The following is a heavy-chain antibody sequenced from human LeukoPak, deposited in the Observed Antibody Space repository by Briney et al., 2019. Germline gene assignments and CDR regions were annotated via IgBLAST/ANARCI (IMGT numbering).Heavy chain of an antibody. D-gene: IGHD3-22*01. J-gene: IGHJ4*02. CDR1: GFTFRDYW. V-gene: IGHV3-9*03. Sequence: GGSLRLSCAASGFTFRDYWMSWVRQAPGKGLEWVSGISWNSGSIGYADSVKGRFTISRDNAKNSLYLQMNSLRAEDMALYYCAKDTGGDYDSSGYFDYWGQGTLVTVSS. CDR3: AKDTGGDYDSSGYFDY. CDR2: ISWNSGSI.